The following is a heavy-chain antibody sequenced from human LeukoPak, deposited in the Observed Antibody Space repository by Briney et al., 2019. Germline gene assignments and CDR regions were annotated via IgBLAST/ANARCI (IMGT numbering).Heavy chain of an antibody. D-gene: IGHD3-9*01. CDR3: ARGNILSGYCFDF. CDR2: IHYTGGT. CDR1: GGSISGYY. J-gene: IGHJ4*02. V-gene: IGHV4-34*01. Sequence: SETLSLTCAVYGGSISGYYWSWIRQPPGKGQEWVGEIHYTGGTSYNPSLKSRATISIDTSRNQLSLKLSSVTAADTAVYYCARGNILSGYCFDFWGQGALVTVSS.